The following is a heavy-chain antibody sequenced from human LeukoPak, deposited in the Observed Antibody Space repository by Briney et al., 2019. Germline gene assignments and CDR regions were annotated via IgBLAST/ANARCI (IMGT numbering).Heavy chain of an antibody. CDR3: ARPSAYGEDAFDV. D-gene: IGHD2-21*01. CDR1: GYIFTNYW. Sequence: GESLKISCKGSGYIFTNYWIGWVRQMPGKGLEWMGIIYPDDSDTRYSPSFRGQDTFSADKSISTAYLQWSSLKASDTAMYYCARPSAYGEDAFDVWGQGTLVTVSS. V-gene: IGHV5-51*01. CDR2: IYPDDSDT. J-gene: IGHJ3*01.